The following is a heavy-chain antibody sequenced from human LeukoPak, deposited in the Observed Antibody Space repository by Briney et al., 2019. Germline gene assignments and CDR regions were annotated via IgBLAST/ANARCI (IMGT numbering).Heavy chain of an antibody. V-gene: IGHV4-4*07. D-gene: IGHD6-19*01. CDR2: IYTSGTT. CDR1: GGPISSYY. CDR3: ARGGSGWYPSGFDP. J-gene: IGHJ5*02. Sequence: SEILSLTCTVSGGPISSYYWSWIRQPAGKGLEWIGRIYTSGTTNYNPSLKSRVTMSVDTSKNQFSLKLSSVTAADTAVYYCARGGSGWYPSGFDPWGQGTLVTVSS.